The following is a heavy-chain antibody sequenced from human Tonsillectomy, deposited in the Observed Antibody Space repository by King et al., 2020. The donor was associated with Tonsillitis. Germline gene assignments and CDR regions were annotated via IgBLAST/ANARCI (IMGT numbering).Heavy chain of an antibody. CDR3: ARGWYYYDSSGYATKGIYFDY. J-gene: IGHJ4*02. D-gene: IGHD3-22*01. CDR1: GGSFSGYF. V-gene: IGHV4-34*01. CDR2: IYHNRNT. Sequence: VQLQQWGAGLLKPSETLSLTCAVYGGSFSGYFWSWIRQPPGKGLEWIGEIYHNRNTNYNPSLKSLVTVSVDTSKNQFSLKLNSVTAADTAVYYCARGWYYYDSSGYATKGIYFDYWGQGTLVTVSS.